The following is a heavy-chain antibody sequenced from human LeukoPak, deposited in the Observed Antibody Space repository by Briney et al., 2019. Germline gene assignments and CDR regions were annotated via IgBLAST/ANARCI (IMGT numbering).Heavy chain of an antibody. Sequence: QAGGSLRLSCAASGFSFDDYTMHWVRQPSGKGLEWVSGLNWNSASIDSADSVRGRFTISRDNAKNSLYLQMNSLTPEDTALYYCVRGDTKMGTSGGAFDYWGQGTLVTVSS. CDR3: VRGDTKMGTSGGAFDY. CDR1: GFSFDDYT. J-gene: IGHJ4*02. CDR2: LNWNSASI. D-gene: IGHD1/OR15-1a*01. V-gene: IGHV3-9*01.